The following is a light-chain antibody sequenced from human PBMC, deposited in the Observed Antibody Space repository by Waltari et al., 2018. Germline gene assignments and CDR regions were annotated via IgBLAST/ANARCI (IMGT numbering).Light chain of an antibody. CDR1: SSDVGRSNY. V-gene: IGLV2-11*01. CDR3: CSYAGRYTFV. CDR2: DVN. J-gene: IGLJ1*01. Sequence: QYALTQSRSVSGSPGQSVTISCTGTSSDVGRSNYVSWFQQYPGKAPKLMIYDVNKRPSGVPDRFSGSKSGNTASLTISGLQAEDEADYFCCSYAGRYTFVFGTGTTVTVL.